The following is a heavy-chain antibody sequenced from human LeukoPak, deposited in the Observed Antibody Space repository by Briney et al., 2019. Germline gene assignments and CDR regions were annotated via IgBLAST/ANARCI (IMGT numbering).Heavy chain of an antibody. CDR3: ARAASMVRGVIGWFDP. V-gene: IGHV5-51*01. Sequence: GESLKISCKGSGYSFTSYWIGWVRQMPGKGLEWMGIIYPGDSDTRYSPSFQGQVTISADKSISTAYLQWSSLKASDTAMYYCARAASMVRGVIGWFDPWGQGTLVTVSS. CDR2: IYPGDSDT. CDR1: GYSFTSYW. J-gene: IGHJ5*02. D-gene: IGHD3-10*01.